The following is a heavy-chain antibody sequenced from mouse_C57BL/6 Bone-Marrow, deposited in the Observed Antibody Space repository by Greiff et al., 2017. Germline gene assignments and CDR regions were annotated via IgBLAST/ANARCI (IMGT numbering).Heavy chain of an antibody. CDR3: ARSRRLRRGGAMDY. D-gene: IGHD2-2*01. V-gene: IGHV1-72*01. J-gene: IGHJ4*01. CDR1: GYTFTSYW. CDR2: IDPNSGGT. Sequence: VQLKQPGAELVKPGASVKLSCKASGYTFTSYWMHWVKQRPGRGLEWIGRIDPNSGGTKYNEKFKSKATLTVDKPSSTAYMQLSSLTSEDSAVYYCARSRRLRRGGAMDYWGQGTSVTVSS.